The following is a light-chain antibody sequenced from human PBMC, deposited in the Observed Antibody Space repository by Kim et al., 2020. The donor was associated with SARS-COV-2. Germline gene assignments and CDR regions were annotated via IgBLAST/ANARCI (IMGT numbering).Light chain of an antibody. V-gene: IGLV1-47*01. J-gene: IGLJ3*02. Sequence: GQKLTCTCLGTTSTIGPNDVYWYQHFPGTAPKPLIFRNYQRPSGVPDRFSGSKSGTSASLAIIGLRSEDEADYHCAAWDDSLSGWVFGGGTQLTVL. CDR1: TSTIGPND. CDR2: RNY. CDR3: AAWDDSLSGWV.